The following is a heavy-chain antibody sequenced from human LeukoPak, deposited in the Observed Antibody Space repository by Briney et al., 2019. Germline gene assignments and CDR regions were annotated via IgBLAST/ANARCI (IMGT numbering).Heavy chain of an antibody. J-gene: IGHJ4*02. CDR1: GFTFSSFY. CDR2: ISSSSSSI. D-gene: IGHD2-21*02. V-gene: IGHV3-21*01. CDR3: ARGVSYRVVVTATDFDF. Sequence: GGSLRLSCEASGFTFSSFYMNWVRKALGRGLEWVSSISSSSSSIYYADSLKGRFTISRDNAKNSLYLQMNSLRAEDTAVYYCARGVSYRVVVTATDFDFWGQGTLVTVSS.